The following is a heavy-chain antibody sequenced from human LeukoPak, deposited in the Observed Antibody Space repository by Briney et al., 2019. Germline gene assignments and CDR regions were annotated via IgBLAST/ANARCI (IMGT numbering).Heavy chain of an antibody. Sequence: GGSLRLSCAASGFTFSSYAMSWVRQAPGKGLEWVSAISGRGGSTYYADSVKGRFTISRDNSKNTLYLQMNSPRAEDTAVYYCAKNRLWLRWRLLPRPLDYRGQGTLVSVSS. CDR3: AKNRLWLRWRLLPRPLDY. CDR1: GFTFSSYA. V-gene: IGHV3-23*01. CDR2: ISGRGGST. D-gene: IGHD5-18*01. J-gene: IGHJ4*02.